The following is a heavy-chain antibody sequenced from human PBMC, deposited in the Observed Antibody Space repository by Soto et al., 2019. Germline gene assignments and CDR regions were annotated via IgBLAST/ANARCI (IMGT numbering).Heavy chain of an antibody. CDR3: ASVSQLYYIVLVPAATYYFDC. V-gene: IGHV4-61*01. D-gene: IGHD2-2*01. J-gene: IGHJ4*02. Sequence: PSETLSLTCTVSGGSVSSGSYYWSWIRQPPGKGLEWIGYIYYSGSTNYNPSLKSRVTISVDTSKNQFSLKLSSVTAADTAVYYCASVSQLYYIVLVPAATYYFDCWGQGTLVTVSS. CDR1: GGSVSSGSYY. CDR2: IYYSGST.